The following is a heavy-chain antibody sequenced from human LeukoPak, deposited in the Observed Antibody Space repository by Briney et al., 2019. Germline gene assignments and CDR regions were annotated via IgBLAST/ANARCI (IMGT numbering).Heavy chain of an antibody. CDR3: ARAEWELLHHFDY. D-gene: IGHD1-26*01. Sequence: GASVKVSCKASGYTFTGYYMHWVRQAPGQGLEWMGWINPNSGGTNYAQKFQGRVTMTRDTSISTAYMELSRLRSGDTAVYYCARAEWELLHHFDYWGQGTLVTVSS. V-gene: IGHV1-2*02. CDR2: INPNSGGT. J-gene: IGHJ4*02. CDR1: GYTFTGYY.